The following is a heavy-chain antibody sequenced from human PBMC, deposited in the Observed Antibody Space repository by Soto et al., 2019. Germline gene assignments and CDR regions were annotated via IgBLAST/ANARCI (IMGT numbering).Heavy chain of an antibody. J-gene: IGHJ4*02. CDR1: GYSLTSYC. CDR2: IYPGDSDT. CDR3: ARVDSSGCSEY. D-gene: IGHD6-25*01. Sequence: GESLKFSCNGSGYSLTSYCIGCLRQMPGKGLECMGFIYPGDSDTTYSLSFQGHVTISADKYSGTAYLQWSSLKASDTAMYYCARVDSSGCSEYWGQGTLVTVSS. V-gene: IGHV5-51*01.